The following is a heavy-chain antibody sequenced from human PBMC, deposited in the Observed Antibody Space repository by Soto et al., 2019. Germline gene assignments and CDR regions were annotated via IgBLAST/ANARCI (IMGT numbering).Heavy chain of an antibody. J-gene: IGHJ4*02. V-gene: IGHV1-69*13. Sequence: SVKVSCKASVCTFSRYAISWVRQAPGQGLEWMGGIIPIFGTANYAQKFQGRVTITADESTSTAYTEKSSLRPEDTAVYYCARGTTATPRPQCLAKYYFDYWGQGTLVTVSS. CDR2: IIPIFGTA. D-gene: IGHD6-19*01. CDR3: ARGTTATPRPQCLAKYYFDY. CDR1: VCTFSRYA.